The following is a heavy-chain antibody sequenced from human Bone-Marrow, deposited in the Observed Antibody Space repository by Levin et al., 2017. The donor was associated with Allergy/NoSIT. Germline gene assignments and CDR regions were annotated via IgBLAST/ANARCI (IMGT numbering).Heavy chain of an antibody. CDR1: GFTFTSYW. V-gene: IGHV3-7*01. CDR2: MKQDGTEK. J-gene: IGHJ4*02. D-gene: IGHD3-22*01. Sequence: LSLTCAASGFTFTSYWINWLRQAPGKGLEWVANMKQDGTEKYYADSVKGRFTISRDNAKNSLYLQMNSLRAEDTAVYYCARDGPVGYFYDSTGYFDNWGPGTLVTVSS. CDR3: ARDGPVGYFYDSTGYFDN.